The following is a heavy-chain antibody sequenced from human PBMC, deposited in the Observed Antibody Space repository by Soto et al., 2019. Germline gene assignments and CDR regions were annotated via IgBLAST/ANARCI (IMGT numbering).Heavy chain of an antibody. J-gene: IGHJ5*02. D-gene: IGHD2-8*01. V-gene: IGHV4-30-2*01. CDR3: ARWWMYAPRLDP. CDR2: IYHSGST. CDR1: GDTISTGGYT. Sequence: PSETLSLTCDVSGDTISTGGYTWAWIRQPPGKALEWIGYIYHSGSTYYNPSLKSRVTISVDRSKNQFSLKLSSVTAADTAVYYCARWWMYAPRLDPWGQGTLVTVSS.